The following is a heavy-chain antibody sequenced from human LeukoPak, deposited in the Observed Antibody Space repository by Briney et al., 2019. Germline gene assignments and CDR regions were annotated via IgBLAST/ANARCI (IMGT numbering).Heavy chain of an antibody. CDR1: GYTFTSYG. V-gene: IGHV1-18*01. CDR3: ATSKYYYGSGSYPTPYYYYGMDV. D-gene: IGHD3-10*01. Sequence: GASVKVSCKASGYTFTSYGISWVRQAPGQGLEWMGWISAYNGNTNYAQKFQGRVTITADKSTSTAYMELSSLRSEDTAVYYCATSKYYYGSGSYPTPYYYYGMDVWGQGTTVTVSS. CDR2: ISAYNGNT. J-gene: IGHJ6*02.